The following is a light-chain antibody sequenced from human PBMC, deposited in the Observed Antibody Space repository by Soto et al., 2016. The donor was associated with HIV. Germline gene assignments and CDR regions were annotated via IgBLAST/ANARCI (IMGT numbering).Light chain of an antibody. Sequence: SYELTQSPSVSVAPGKTARIACGGNNIGSKSVHWYQQKPGQAPVLVVYDDSDRPSGIPDRFSGSNSGNTATLTISRVEAGSEADYYCQVWDTSSDVVFGGGTKLTVL. CDR2: DDS. V-gene: IGLV3-21*03. CDR1: NIGSKS. J-gene: IGLJ2*01. CDR3: QVWDTSSDVV.